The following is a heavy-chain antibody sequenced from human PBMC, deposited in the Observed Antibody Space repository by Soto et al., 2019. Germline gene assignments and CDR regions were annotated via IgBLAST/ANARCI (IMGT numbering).Heavy chain of an antibody. CDR1: GFTFSTYA. Sequence: QVHLVESGGGVVQPGRSLRLSCAASGFTFSTYAMHWVRQAPGKGLEWVAVISYDGSYKYYADSVKGRFTISRDNSKNMLYLQMNSLGAEDTAVYYCVRVQSKGADNNYRGYHYYGMDVWGQGTTVTVSS. V-gene: IGHV3-30*04. J-gene: IGHJ6*02. CDR2: ISYDGSYK. D-gene: IGHD4-4*01. CDR3: VRVQSKGADNNYRGYHYYGMDV.